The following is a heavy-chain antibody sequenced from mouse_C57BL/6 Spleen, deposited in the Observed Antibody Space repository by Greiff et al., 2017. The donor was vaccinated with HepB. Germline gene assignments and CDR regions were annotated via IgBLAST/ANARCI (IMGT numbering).Heavy chain of an antibody. CDR2: IHPNSGST. J-gene: IGHJ3*01. CDR1: GYTFTGYW. CDR3: AREGLGLEAY. Sequence: QVQLQQPGAELVKPGASVKLSCKASGYTFTGYWMHWVKQRPGQGLEWIGMIHPNSGSTNYNEKFKSKATLTVDKSSSTAYMQLSSLTSEDSAVYYCAREGLGLEAYWGQGTLVTVSA. D-gene: IGHD3-3*01. V-gene: IGHV1-64*01.